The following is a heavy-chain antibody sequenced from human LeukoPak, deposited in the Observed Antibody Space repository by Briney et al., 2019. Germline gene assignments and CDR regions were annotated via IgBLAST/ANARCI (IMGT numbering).Heavy chain of an antibody. V-gene: IGHV1-24*01. D-gene: IGHD6-13*01. CDR1: GYTLTELS. J-gene: IGHJ4*02. CDR2: FDPEDGET. CDR3: ATQEYSSSRRPFDY. Sequence: ASVKVSCKVSGYTLTELSMHWVRQAPGEGLEWMGGFDPEDGETIYAQKFQGRVTMTEDTSTDTAYMELSSLRSEDTAVYYCATQEYSSSRRPFDYWGQGTLVTVSS.